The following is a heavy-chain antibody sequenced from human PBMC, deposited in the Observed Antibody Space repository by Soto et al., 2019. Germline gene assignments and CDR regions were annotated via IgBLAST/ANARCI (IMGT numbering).Heavy chain of an antibody. CDR2: ISYDGSNK. CDR3: AKPLLWFGELLSLDY. Sequence: PGGSLRLSCAASGFTFSSYGMHWVRQAPGKGLEWVAVISYDGSNKYYADSVKGRFTISRDNSKNTLYLQMNSLRAEDTAVYYCAKPLLWFGELLSLDYWGQGTLVTVSS. J-gene: IGHJ4*02. D-gene: IGHD3-10*01. CDR1: GFTFSSYG. V-gene: IGHV3-30*18.